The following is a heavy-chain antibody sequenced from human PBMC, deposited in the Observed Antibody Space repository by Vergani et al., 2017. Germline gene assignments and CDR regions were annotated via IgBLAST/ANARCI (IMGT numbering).Heavy chain of an antibody. V-gene: IGHV3-13*01. Sequence: EVQLVESGGGLVQPGGSLRLSCAASGFTFSSYDMHWVRQATGKGLEWVSAIGTAGDTYYPGSAKGRFTISRENAKNSLYLQMNSLRAGDTAVYYCARVPSAIVGATFAFDIWGQGTVVTVSS. D-gene: IGHD1-26*01. CDR3: ARVPSAIVGATFAFDI. CDR2: IGTAGDT. CDR1: GFTFSSYD. J-gene: IGHJ3*02.